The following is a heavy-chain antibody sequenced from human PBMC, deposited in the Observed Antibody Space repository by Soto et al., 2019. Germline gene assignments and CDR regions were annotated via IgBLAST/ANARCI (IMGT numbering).Heavy chain of an antibody. CDR2: ISYDGSNK. CDR1: GFTFSSYA. D-gene: IGHD1-1*01. CDR3: ARDRLRYSWNDFPYYYCGMDV. V-gene: IGHV3-30-3*01. Sequence: QVQLVESGGGVVQPGRSLRLSCAASGFTFSSYAMHWVRQAPRKGLEWVAVISYDGSNKYYADSVKGRFTISRDNSKNTLYLQMNSLRAEDTAVYYCARDRLRYSWNDFPYYYCGMDVWGQGTTVTVSS. J-gene: IGHJ6*02.